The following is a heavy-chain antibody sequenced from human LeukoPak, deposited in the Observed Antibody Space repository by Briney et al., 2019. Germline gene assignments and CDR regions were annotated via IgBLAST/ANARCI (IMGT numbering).Heavy chain of an antibody. CDR1: GYSISSGYY. Sequence: SETLSLTCTVSGYSISSGYYWGWIRQPPGKGLEWIGSIYHSGSTYYNPSLKSRVTISVDTSKNQFSLKLSSVTAADTAVYYCARDRSGSYYSYDYWGQGILVTVSS. V-gene: IGHV4-38-2*02. CDR2: IYHSGST. D-gene: IGHD1-26*01. CDR3: ARDRSGSYYSYDY. J-gene: IGHJ4*02.